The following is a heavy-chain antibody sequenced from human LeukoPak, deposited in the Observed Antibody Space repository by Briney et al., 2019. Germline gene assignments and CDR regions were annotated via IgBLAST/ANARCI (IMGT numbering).Heavy chain of an antibody. CDR3: GRAFPPLRTSSAGDL. CDR2: ISGRSSQV. V-gene: IGHV3-21*01. Sequence: PGGSLRLSCSASGFSFSDYDMNWVRQAPGKGLEGVSAISGRSSQVYYGESVKGRFTISRDNAKNSLYLQLDSLGVEDTAVYYCGRAFPPLRTSSAGDLWGQGTLVTVSS. CDR1: GFSFSDYD. D-gene: IGHD3-16*01. J-gene: IGHJ1*01.